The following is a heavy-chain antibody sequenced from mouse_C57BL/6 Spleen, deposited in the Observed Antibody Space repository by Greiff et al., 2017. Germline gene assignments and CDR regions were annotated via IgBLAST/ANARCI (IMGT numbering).Heavy chain of an antibody. V-gene: IGHV5-4*01. J-gene: IGHJ2*01. CDR3: ARALLSWSYFDY. D-gene: IGHD2-10*01. CDR1: GFTFSSYA. Sequence: EVQGVESGGGLVKPGGSLTLSCAASGFTFSSYAMSWVRQTPEKRLEWVATISDGGSYTYYPDNVKGRFTISRDNAKNNLYLQMSHLKSEDTAMYYCARALLSWSYFDYWGQGTTLTVSS. CDR2: ISDGGSYT.